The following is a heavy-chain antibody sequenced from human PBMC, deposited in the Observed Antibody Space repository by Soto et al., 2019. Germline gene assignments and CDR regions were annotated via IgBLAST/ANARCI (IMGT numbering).Heavy chain of an antibody. Sequence: GESLKISCKGSGYSFTSYWIGWVRQMPGKGLEWMGIIYPGDSYTNYSPSFQGHVTISADKSISTAYLQWSSLKASDTAMYYCARHKLQIHDGMDVWGQGTTVTVSS. D-gene: IGHD4-4*01. CDR3: ARHKLQIHDGMDV. V-gene: IGHV5-51*01. CDR1: GYSFTSYW. CDR2: IYPGDSYT. J-gene: IGHJ6*02.